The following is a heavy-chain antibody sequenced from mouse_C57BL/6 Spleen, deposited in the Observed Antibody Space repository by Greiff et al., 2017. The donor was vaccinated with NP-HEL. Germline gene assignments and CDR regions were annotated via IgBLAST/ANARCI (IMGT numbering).Heavy chain of an antibody. CDR3: ARSGDGGAWFAY. CDR1: GYTFTSYW. CDR2: IDPSDSYT. Sequence: QVQLQQPGAELVRPGTSVKLSCKASGYTFTSYWMHWVKQRPGQGLEWIGVIDPSDSYTNYNQKFKGKATLTVDTSSSTAYMQLSSLTSEDSAVYYCARSGDGGAWFAYWGQGTLVTVSA. J-gene: IGHJ3*01. V-gene: IGHV1-59*01. D-gene: IGHD3-1*01.